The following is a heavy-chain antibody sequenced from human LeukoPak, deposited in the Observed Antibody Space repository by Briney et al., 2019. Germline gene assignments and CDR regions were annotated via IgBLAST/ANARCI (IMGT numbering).Heavy chain of an antibody. D-gene: IGHD5-12*01. CDR3: ARGGYSGYRRGGAFDI. Sequence: SETLSLTCAVYGGSFSGYYWSWIRQPPGKGLEWIGEINHSGSTNYNPSLKSRVTISVDTSKNQFSLKLSSVTAADTAVYYCARGGYSGYRRGGAFDIWGQGTMATVSS. CDR2: INHSGST. V-gene: IGHV4-34*01. CDR1: GGSFSGYY. J-gene: IGHJ3*02.